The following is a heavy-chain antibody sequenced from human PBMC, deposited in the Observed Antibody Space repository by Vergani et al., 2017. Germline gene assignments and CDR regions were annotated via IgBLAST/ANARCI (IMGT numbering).Heavy chain of an antibody. CDR3: ARSEDSSSVYFDY. D-gene: IGHD6-6*01. J-gene: IGHJ4*02. Sequence: QVQLVQSGAEVKKPGSSVKVSCKASVGTFSSYAISWVRQAPGQGLEWMGGIIPNFVTANYAQKFQGKVTITAVKSTSTAYMELSSLRSEDTAVYYGARSEDSSSVYFDYWGQEALVTVSS. CDR1: VGTFSSYA. V-gene: IGHV1-69*06. CDR2: IIPNFVTA.